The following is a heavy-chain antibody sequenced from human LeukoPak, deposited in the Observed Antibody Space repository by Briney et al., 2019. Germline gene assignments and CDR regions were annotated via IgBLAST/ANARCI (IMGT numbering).Heavy chain of an antibody. CDR2: IYYSGST. CDR3: ARVHNWNYPYYYYYMDV. V-gene: IGHV4-38-2*01. CDR1: GFTFDDYG. J-gene: IGHJ6*03. Sequence: PGGSLRLSCAASGFTFDDYGMSWVRQAPGKGLEWIGSIYYSGSTYYNPSLKSRVTISVDTSKNQFSLKLSSVAAADTAVYYCARVHNWNYPYYYYYMDVWGKGTTVTVSS. D-gene: IGHD1-7*01.